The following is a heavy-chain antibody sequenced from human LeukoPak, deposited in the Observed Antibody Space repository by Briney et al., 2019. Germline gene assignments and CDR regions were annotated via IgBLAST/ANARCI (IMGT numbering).Heavy chain of an antibody. D-gene: IGHD3-3*01. J-gene: IGHJ5*02. Sequence: QSSETLSLTCTVAAGSITSYYWSWIRQPPGKGLEWIGYIYYSGSTNYNPSLKSRVTISVDTSKNQFSLKLSSVTAADTAVYYCAREFFATGWFDPWGQGTLVTVSS. CDR1: AGSITSYY. CDR3: AREFFATGWFDP. CDR2: IYYSGST. V-gene: IGHV4-59*01.